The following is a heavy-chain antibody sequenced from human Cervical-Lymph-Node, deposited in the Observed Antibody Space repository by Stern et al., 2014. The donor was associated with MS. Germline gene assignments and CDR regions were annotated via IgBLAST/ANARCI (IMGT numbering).Heavy chain of an antibody. J-gene: IGHJ1*01. CDR2: ISSRSSYI. D-gene: IGHD3-22*01. CDR1: GFTFSSYS. V-gene: IGHV3-21*01. Sequence: EVQLVESGGGLVKPGGSLRLSCAASGFTFSSYSMNWVRQAPGKGLEWGSSISSRSSYIYYADSVKGRFTISRDNAKNSLYLQMNSLRAEDTAVYYCAREAEMHYYDSSGQPQYFQHWGQGTLVTVSS. CDR3: AREAEMHYYDSSGQPQYFQH.